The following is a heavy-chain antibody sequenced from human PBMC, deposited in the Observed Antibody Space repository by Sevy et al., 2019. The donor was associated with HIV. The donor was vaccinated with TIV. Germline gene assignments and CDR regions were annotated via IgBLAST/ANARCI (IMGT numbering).Heavy chain of an antibody. CDR3: GTQSYDYVWGSYRFGAFDI. J-gene: IGHJ3*02. V-gene: IGHV3-48*02. CDR2: ISSSSSTI. CDR1: GFTFSSYS. Sequence: GGSLRLSCAASGFTFSSYSMTWVRQAPGKGLEWVSYISSSSSTIYYADSVKGRFTISRDNAKNSLYLQMNSLRDEDTAVYYCGTQSYDYVWGSYRFGAFDIWGQGTMVTVSS. D-gene: IGHD3-16*02.